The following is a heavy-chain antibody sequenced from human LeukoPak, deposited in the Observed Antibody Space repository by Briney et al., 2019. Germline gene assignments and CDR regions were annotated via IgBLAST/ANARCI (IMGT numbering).Heavy chain of an antibody. V-gene: IGHV1-2*02. Sequence: ASVKVSCKASGYIFTGYYMHWVRQAPGQGLEWMGWINPNSGGTNYAQKFQGRVTMTRDTSISTAYMELSRLRSDDTAVYYCARDWVTYGSGREDWFDPWGQGTLVTVSS. CDR1: GYIFTGYY. CDR3: ARDWVTYGSGREDWFDP. D-gene: IGHD3-10*01. CDR2: INPNSGGT. J-gene: IGHJ5*02.